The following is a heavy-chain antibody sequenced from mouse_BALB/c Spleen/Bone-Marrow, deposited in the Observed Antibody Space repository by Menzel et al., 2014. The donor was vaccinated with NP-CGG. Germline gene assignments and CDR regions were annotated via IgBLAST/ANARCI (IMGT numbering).Heavy chain of an antibody. CDR2: ITPYNDDT. D-gene: IGHD4-1*01. J-gene: IGHJ2*01. CDR1: GYTFTSYL. V-gene: IGHV1-14*01. Sequence: EVQLQQSGPELVKPGASVKMSCKASGYTFTSYLIHWVKQKPGQGLEWIGYITPYNDDTKYNEKFKGKATLTSDKSSSTAYMELSSLTSEDSAVYYCARWGGTPYFDYWGQGTTLPVSS. CDR3: ARWGGTPYFDY.